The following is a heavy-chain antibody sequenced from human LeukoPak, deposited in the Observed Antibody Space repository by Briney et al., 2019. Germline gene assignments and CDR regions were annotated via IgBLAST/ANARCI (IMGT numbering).Heavy chain of an antibody. V-gene: IGHV3-9*01. Sequence: GGSLRLSCAASGFTFDDYAMHWVRQAPGKGLEWVSGISWNSGSIGYADSVKGRFTISRDNAKNSLYLQMNGLRAEDTAVYYCARERYSSGWYKWFDPWGQGTLVTVSS. CDR1: GFTFDDYA. CDR2: ISWNSGSI. CDR3: ARERYSSGWYKWFDP. D-gene: IGHD6-19*01. J-gene: IGHJ5*02.